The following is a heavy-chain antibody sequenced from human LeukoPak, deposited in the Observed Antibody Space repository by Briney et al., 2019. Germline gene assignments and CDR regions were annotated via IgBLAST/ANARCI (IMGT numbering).Heavy chain of an antibody. V-gene: IGHV3-23*01. J-gene: IGHJ4*02. CDR1: GFTFSSYA. CDR3: ARVGEMATMVFDY. CDR2: ISGSGGST. Sequence: GGSLRLSCAASGFTFSSYAMSWVRQAPGKGLEWVSAISGSGGSTYYADSVKGRFTISRDNSKNTLYLQMNSLRAEDTAVYYCARVGEMATMVFDYWGQGTLVTVSS. D-gene: IGHD5-24*01.